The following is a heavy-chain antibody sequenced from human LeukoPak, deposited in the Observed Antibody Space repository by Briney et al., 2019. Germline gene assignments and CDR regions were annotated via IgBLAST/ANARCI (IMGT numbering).Heavy chain of an antibody. CDR1: GGSLSSYY. CDR2: IYTSGST. D-gene: IGHD3-10*01. J-gene: IGHJ6*04. V-gene: IGHV4-4*07. Sequence: PSETLSLACTVSGGSLSSYYWSWIRQPAGKGLEWIGRIYTSGSTNYNPSLKSRVTMSVDTSKNQFSLKLSSVTAADTAVYYCARDSYYYGSGSYPDVWGKGTTVTVSS. CDR3: ARDSYYYGSGSYPDV.